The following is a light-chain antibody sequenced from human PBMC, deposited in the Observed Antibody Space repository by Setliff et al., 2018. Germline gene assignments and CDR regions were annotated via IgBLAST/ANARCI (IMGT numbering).Light chain of an antibody. V-gene: IGLV3-21*01. Sequence: SYELTQPPSVPVAPGKTARITCGGNNIGGKSVNWYQQKPGQAPVLVIYYDSDRPSGIPERFFGSNSGNTATLTISRVEAGDEADYYCQAWDSSTAHVVFGGGTKGTVL. CDR2: YDS. CDR1: NIGGKS. J-gene: IGLJ2*01. CDR3: QAWDSSTAHVV.